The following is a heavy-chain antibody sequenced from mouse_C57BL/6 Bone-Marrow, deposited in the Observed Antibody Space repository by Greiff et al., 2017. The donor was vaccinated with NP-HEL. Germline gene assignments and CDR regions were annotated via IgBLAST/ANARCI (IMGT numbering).Heavy chain of an antibody. CDR3: AIPRGSYVYWYFDV. J-gene: IGHJ1*03. D-gene: IGHD1-1*02. Sequence: QVQLQQPGAELVKPGASVQVSCKASGYTFTSYWMHWVKQRPGQGLEWIGRIHPSDSDTNSNQQFKGQATLTVDKSSSTAYMQLSSLTSEDSAVYYCAIPRGSYVYWYFDVWGTGTTVTVSS. CDR2: IHPSDSDT. CDR1: GYTFTSYW. V-gene: IGHV1-74*01.